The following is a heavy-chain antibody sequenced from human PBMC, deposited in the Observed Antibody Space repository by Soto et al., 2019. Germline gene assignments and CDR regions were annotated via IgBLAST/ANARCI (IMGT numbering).Heavy chain of an antibody. CDR1: GYTFSDYY. Sequence: QVQLGQSGAEVEKPGASVKVSCKASGYTFSDYYVHWVRQAPGQGLEWMGIINPSAGTTAHAPNFQGRITMTSDTSTSTVYMELHSLRPEDTAVYYCARSDRVFGRSIPWGSHFDYWGQGTLVTVSS. V-gene: IGHV1-46*01. D-gene: IGHD7-27*01. CDR3: ARSDRVFGRSIPWGSHFDY. CDR2: INPSAGTT. J-gene: IGHJ4*02.